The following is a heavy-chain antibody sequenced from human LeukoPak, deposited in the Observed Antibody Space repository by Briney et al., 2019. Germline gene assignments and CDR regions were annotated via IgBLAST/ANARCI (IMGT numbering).Heavy chain of an antibody. D-gene: IGHD6-25*01. J-gene: IGHJ4*02. CDR3: ASRAATYYFDY. V-gene: IGHV1-2*02. Sequence: ASVKVSCKASGGTFSSYAISWVRQAPGQGLEWMGWINPNSGGTNYAQKFQGRVTMTRDTSISTAYMELSRLTSDDTAVYYCASRAATYYFDYWGQGTLVTVPS. CDR2: INPNSGGT. CDR1: GGTFSSYA.